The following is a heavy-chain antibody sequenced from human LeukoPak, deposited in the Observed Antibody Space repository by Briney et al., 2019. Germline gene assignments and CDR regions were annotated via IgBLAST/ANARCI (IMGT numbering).Heavy chain of an antibody. V-gene: IGHV3-11*01. CDR3: ARKLPVARFWKLGNWFDP. D-gene: IGHD3-3*01. CDR1: GFTFSDYY. CDR2: ISSSGSTI. Sequence: NPGGSLRLSCAASGFTFSDYYMIWIRQAPGKGLEWVSYISSSGSTIYYADSVKGRFTISRDNARNSLYLQMNSLRAEDTAVYYCARKLPVARFWKLGNWFDPWGQGTLVTVSS. J-gene: IGHJ5*02.